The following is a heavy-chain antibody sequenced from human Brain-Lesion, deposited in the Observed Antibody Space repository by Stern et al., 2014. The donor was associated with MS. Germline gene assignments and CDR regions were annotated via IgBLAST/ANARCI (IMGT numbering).Heavy chain of an antibody. CDR3: ARAVRNQLLSEY. D-gene: IGHD2-2*01. V-gene: IGHV1-8*01. Sequence: QVQLVQSGAEVKQPGASVTVSCKASGYTFSSYDIPWVRPASGHGLERLGWMNPYSGNTGDAQKFKGRVSMTSDPSISTVYMELTSLTSDDTAVDFCARAVRNQLLSEYWGQGTLVTVSS. J-gene: IGHJ4*02. CDR2: MNPYSGNT. CDR1: GYTFSSYD.